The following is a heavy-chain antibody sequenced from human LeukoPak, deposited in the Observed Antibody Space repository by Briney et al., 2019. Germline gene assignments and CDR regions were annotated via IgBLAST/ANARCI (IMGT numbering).Heavy chain of an antibody. Sequence: GGSLRLSCGASGFTFSTYAMNWVRQAPGKGLEWVSYISSSSSTIYHADSVKGRFTISRDNSKNTLYLQMNSLRAEDTAVYYCAKGNRGYSYGYYFDYWGQGTLVTVSS. D-gene: IGHD5-18*01. J-gene: IGHJ4*02. CDR2: ISSSSSTI. CDR3: AKGNRGYSYGYYFDY. V-gene: IGHV3-48*01. CDR1: GFTFSTYA.